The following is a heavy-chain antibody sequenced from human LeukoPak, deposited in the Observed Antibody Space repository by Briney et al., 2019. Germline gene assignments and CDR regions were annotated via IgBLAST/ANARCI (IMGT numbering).Heavy chain of an antibody. CDR1: GFTFSSYG. Sequence: QTGGSLRLSCAASGFTFSSYGMHWVRQAPGKGLEWVAVIWYDGSNKYYADSVKGRFTISRDNSKNTLYLQMNSLRAEDTAVYYCARDSGIWDIVATPDDYWGQGTLATVSS. D-gene: IGHD5-12*01. CDR3: ARDSGIWDIVATPDDY. V-gene: IGHV3-33*01. CDR2: IWYDGSNK. J-gene: IGHJ4*02.